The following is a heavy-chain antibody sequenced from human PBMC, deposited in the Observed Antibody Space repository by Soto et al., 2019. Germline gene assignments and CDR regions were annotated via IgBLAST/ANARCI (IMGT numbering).Heavy chain of an antibody. J-gene: IGHJ5*02. CDR2: TYYRSKWYN. D-gene: IGHD2-8*01. V-gene: IGHV6-1*01. CDR1: GDSVSSNSAA. Sequence: PSQTLSLTCAISGDSVSSNSAAWNWIRQSPSRGLEWLGRTYYRSKWYNDYAVSVKSRITINPDTSKNQFSLQLNSVTPEDTAVYYCARDTVLMVYAIDWFDPWGQGTLVTVSS. CDR3: ARDTVLMVYAIDWFDP.